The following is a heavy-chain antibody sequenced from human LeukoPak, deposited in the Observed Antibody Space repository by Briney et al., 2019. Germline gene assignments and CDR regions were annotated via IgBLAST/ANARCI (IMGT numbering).Heavy chain of an antibody. J-gene: IGHJ4*02. V-gene: IGHV1-69*13. CDR2: IIPIFGTA. CDR3: ARERVNIGDSYYFDY. D-gene: IGHD2-21*02. CDR1: GGTFSSYA. Sequence: ASVKVSCKASGGTFSSYAISWVRQAPGQGLEWMGGIIPIFGTANYAQKFQGRVTITADESTSTAYMELSSLRSDDTAVYYCARERVNIGDSYYFDYWGQGTLVTVSS.